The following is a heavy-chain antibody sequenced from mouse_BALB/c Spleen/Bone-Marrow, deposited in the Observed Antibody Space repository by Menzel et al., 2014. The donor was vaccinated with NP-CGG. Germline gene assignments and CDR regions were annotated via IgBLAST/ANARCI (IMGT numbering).Heavy chain of an antibody. CDR3: TRWGWSFDY. V-gene: IGHV1-9*01. J-gene: IGHJ2*01. CDR2: ILPGSGSS. Sequence: VQLQQSGAELMKPGASVKISCKATGYTFSSYWIEWVKPRPGHGLEWIGEILPGSGSSNYNEKFKGKATITADTSSNTAYIQLSSLTSEDSAVYYCTRWGWSFDYWGQGTTLTVSS. D-gene: IGHD2-3*01. CDR1: GYTFSSYW.